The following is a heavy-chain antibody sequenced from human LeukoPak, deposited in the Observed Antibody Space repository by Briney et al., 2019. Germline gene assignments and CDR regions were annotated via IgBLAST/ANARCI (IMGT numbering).Heavy chain of an antibody. CDR1: GFSFSNYW. D-gene: IGHD1-26*01. CDR3: ARGIVEPTGDY. J-gene: IGHJ4*02. V-gene: IGHV3-74*01. CDR2: INSDGSTT. Sequence: PGGSLRLYCVVSGFSFSNYWMHWVRQAPGKGLVWVSRINSDGSTTSYAASVKGRFTISRDNAKNTLYLQMNSLRAEDTAVYYCARGIVEPTGDYWGQGTLVTVSS.